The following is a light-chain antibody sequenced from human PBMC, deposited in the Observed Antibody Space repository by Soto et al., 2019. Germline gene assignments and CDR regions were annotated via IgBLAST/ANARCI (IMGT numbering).Light chain of an antibody. V-gene: IGLV2-14*01. CDR1: SSDVGGYNY. CDR3: SSYSSSRPFF. Sequence: QSVLTQPGSVSGSPGQSITISCTGTSSDVGGYNYVSWYQQHPGKAPKLMIYEVSNRPSGVSNRFSGSKSGNTASLTISGLQAEDEADYYCSSYSSSRPFFFGTGTKVTVL. CDR2: EVS. J-gene: IGLJ1*01.